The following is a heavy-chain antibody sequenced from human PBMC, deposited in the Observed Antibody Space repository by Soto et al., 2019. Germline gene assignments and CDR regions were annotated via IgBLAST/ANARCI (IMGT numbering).Heavy chain of an antibody. V-gene: IGHV4-30-4*01. CDR3: ARDTASKDYDSHSYYPHFDS. CDR2: IYYTGGT. Sequence: SETLSFPCAVSGDYINTDYYWTWIRQPPGKGLEWIGHIYYTGGTFYSPSLKSRLALSVDTSKNQFSLRLSSVTAADTAVYYCARDTASKDYDSHSYYPHFDSWGQGDLVTAPQ. CDR1: GDYINTDYY. J-gene: IGHJ5*01. D-gene: IGHD3-22*01.